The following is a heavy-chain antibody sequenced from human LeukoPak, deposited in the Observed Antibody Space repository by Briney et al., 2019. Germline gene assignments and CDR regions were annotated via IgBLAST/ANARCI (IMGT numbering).Heavy chain of an antibody. D-gene: IGHD2-2*01. CDR1: GYTFTSYD. CDR2: MNPNSGNT. Sequence: ALVTVSCKASGYTFTSYDINWVRQATGQGLEWMGWMNPNSGNTGYAQKFQGRVTITRNTSISTAYMELSSLRSEDTAVYYCARGAPVRYCSSTSCSRGFDPWGQGTLVTVSS. CDR3: ARGAPVRYCSSTSCSRGFDP. V-gene: IGHV1-8*03. J-gene: IGHJ5*02.